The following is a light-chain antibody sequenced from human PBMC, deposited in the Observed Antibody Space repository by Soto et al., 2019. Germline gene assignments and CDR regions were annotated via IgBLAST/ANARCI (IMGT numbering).Light chain of an antibody. Sequence: EIVMTQSPATLSVSPGERATLSCRASQSVSSNLAWYQQKPGQAPRLLIYGASTRATGIPARFSGSRSGTEFTLTNSSLQSEDFAVYYCQQYNNWRGTFGQGTKVEIK. CDR1: QSVSSN. V-gene: IGKV3-15*01. CDR3: QQYNNWRGT. CDR2: GAS. J-gene: IGKJ1*01.